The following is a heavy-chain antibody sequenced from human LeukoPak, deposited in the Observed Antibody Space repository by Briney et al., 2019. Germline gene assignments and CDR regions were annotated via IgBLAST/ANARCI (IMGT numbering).Heavy chain of an antibody. CDR1: GYTLTQHS. J-gene: IGHJ4*02. CDR3: ARKVLRHDC. V-gene: IGHV7-4-1*02. Sequence: ASVKVSCKASGYTLTQHSINWVRQAPGQGLEWMGWIITDTGHPTYAQGFTGRFVFSVDTSVNTAYLQINSLKAEDTAIYYCARKVLRHDCWGQGTLVTVSS. CDR2: IITDTGHP. D-gene: IGHD3-10*01.